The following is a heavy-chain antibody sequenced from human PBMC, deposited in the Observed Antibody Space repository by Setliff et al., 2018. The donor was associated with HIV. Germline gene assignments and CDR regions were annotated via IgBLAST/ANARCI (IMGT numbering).Heavy chain of an antibody. V-gene: IGHV4-39*01. D-gene: IGHD3-10*01. CDR3: VRTGSSTSWGVYHYYYGMDV. CDR1: GGSISRSNYV. CDR2: IYYSGTT. J-gene: IGHJ6*02. Sequence: PSETLSLTCTLAGGSISRSNYVWGWIRQSPGKGLEWIGSIYYSGTTYYNPSLKSRVTVSIDTSKNQFSLEMTSMTAADTAVYYCVRTGSSTSWGVYHYYYGMDVWGQGTTVTVSS.